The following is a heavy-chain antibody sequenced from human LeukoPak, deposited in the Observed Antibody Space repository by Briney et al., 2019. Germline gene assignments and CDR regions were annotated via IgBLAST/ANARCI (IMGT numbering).Heavy chain of an antibody. CDR1: GGSISSYY. J-gene: IGHJ5*02. Sequence: SETLSPTCTVSGGSISSYYWSWIRQPPGKGLEWIACISYSGSTKYNPSFKSRVTISVDTSKNQLSLKLSSVTAADTAVYYCAREPGFDSGGYLNWFDPWGQGTLVTVSS. CDR2: ISYSGST. CDR3: AREPGFDSGGYLNWFDP. V-gene: IGHV4-59*01. D-gene: IGHD3-22*01.